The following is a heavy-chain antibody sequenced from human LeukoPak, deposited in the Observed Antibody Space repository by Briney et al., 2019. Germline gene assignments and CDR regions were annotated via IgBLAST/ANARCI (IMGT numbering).Heavy chain of an antibody. V-gene: IGHV3-33*01. D-gene: IGHD1-20*01. CDR2: IWNDGSNK. J-gene: IGHJ6*02. Sequence: GGSLRLSCAGSGFTFSNYGMHWVRQAPGKGLEWVGVIWNDGSNKYYADSLKGRFTISKDNFDNLVYLQINSLRVEDTAVYYCARGGAAPISGSRRPYYGMDVWGQGTTVTVSS. CDR1: GFTFSNYG. CDR3: ARGGAAPISGSRRPYYGMDV.